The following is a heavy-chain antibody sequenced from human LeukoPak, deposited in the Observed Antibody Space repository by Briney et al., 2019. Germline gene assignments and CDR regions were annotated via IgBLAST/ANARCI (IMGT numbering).Heavy chain of an antibody. D-gene: IGHD5-12*01. CDR3: ARGAWSGYDDYFDY. J-gene: IGHJ4*02. Sequence: SETLSLTCTVSGGSISTNTYYWGWIRQPPGKGLEWIGSIYYSGSTYYNPSLKSRVTISVDTSKNQFSLKLSSVTAADTAVYYCARGAWSGYDDYFDYWGQGTLVTVSS. V-gene: IGHV4-39*01. CDR2: IYYSGST. CDR1: GGSISTNTYY.